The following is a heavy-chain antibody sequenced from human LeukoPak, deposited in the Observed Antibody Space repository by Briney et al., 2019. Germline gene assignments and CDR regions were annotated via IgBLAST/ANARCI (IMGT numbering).Heavy chain of an antibody. CDR2: IYSGGYSGVNT. V-gene: IGHV3-66*03. Sequence: PGGSLRLSCAASGFTVSSNYMSWVRQAPGTGLEWVSLIYSGGYSGVNTYYADSVKGRFTVSRDKSKNTLYLQMNSLRAEDTAVYYCARDTDYSGMDVWGKGTTVTVSS. J-gene: IGHJ6*04. CDR3: ARDTDYSGMDV. CDR1: GFTVSSNY. D-gene: IGHD4-17*01.